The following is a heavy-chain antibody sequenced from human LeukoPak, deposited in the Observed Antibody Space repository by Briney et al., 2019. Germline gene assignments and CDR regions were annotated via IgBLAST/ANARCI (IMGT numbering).Heavy chain of an antibody. CDR2: IYYSGST. V-gene: IGHV4-30-4*08. CDR3: ARDSEPTGEYYFDY. CDR1: GGSISSGDYY. Sequence: PSQTLSLTCTVSGGSISSGDYYWSWLRQPPGKGLEWIGYIYYSGSTYYNPSLKSRVTISVDTSKNQFSLKLSSVTAADTAVYYCARDSEPTGEYYFDYWGQGTLVTVSS. J-gene: IGHJ4*02.